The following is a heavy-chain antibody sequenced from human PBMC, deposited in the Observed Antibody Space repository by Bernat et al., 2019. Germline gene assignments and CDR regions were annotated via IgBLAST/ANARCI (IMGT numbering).Heavy chain of an antibody. CDR2: ISYDGSNK. Sequence: QVQLVESGGGVVQPGRSLRLSCAASGFTFSSYGMHWVRQAPGKGLEWVAVISYDGSNKYYADSVKGRFTISRDNSKNTLYLQMNSLRAEDTALYYCAGSWAWGQGTLVTVSS. V-gene: IGHV3-30*03. CDR3: AGSWA. J-gene: IGHJ5*02. CDR1: GFTFSSYG.